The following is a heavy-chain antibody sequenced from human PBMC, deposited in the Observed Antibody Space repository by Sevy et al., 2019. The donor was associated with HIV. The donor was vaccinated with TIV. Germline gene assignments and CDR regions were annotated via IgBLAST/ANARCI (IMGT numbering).Heavy chain of an antibody. Sequence: GGCLRLSCAASGFSFSWYWMSCVRQTPEKGLEWVANIRQDGSEKNYVDSVKGRFTISRDNAKNSLYLQMNGRRLEDTAVYYCANKGSSWPNDAFDTWGQGTQVTVSS. D-gene: IGHD2-15*01. J-gene: IGHJ3*02. CDR2: IRQDGSEK. CDR3: ANKGSSWPNDAFDT. CDR1: GFSFSWYW. V-gene: IGHV3-7*03.